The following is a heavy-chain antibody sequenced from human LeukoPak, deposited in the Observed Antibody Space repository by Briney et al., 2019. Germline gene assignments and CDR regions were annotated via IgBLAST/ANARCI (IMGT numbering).Heavy chain of an antibody. V-gene: IGHV4-59*08. Sequence: SETLSLTCTVSGDSISHSYWNWMRQPPGKGLEWIGYIYYSGTTSYNPSLKSRVTISVDTSRTQFSLKLSSVTASDTAVYYCARLTYSYFDYWGQGTLVTVPS. CDR2: IYYSGTT. J-gene: IGHJ4*02. CDR3: ARLTYSYFDY. CDR1: GDSISHSY. D-gene: IGHD2-15*01.